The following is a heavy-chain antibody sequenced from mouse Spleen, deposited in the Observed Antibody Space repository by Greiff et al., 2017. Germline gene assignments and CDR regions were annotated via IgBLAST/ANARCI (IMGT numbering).Heavy chain of an antibody. CDR2: IWSDGST. J-gene: IGHJ4*01. V-gene: IGHV2-4-1*01. D-gene: IGHD1-2*01. CDR1: GFSLTNYA. CDR3: ASYGYEGYYAMDY. Sequence: VKVVESGPGLVAPSQSLSITCTVSGFSLTNYAVHWVRQSPGKGLEWLGVIWSDGSTDYNAAFISRLSISKDNSKSQVFFKMNSLQADDTAIYYCASYGYEGYYAMDYWGQGTSVTVSS.